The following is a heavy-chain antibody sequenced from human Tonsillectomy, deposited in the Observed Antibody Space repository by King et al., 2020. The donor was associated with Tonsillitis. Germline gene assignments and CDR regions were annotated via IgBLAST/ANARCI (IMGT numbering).Heavy chain of an antibody. CDR2: ISGGGGFT. Sequence: VQLVESGGGLVQPGGSLRLSCAASGFTFRSYAINWVRQAPGKGLEWVSVISGGGGFTYYADSVKGRFTISRDNSKNTLYVQMNSLRAEDTAVYYCAKESRREVQYSHDTSVYTPSFFDYWGQGTLVTVSS. J-gene: IGHJ4*02. D-gene: IGHD3-22*01. CDR3: AKESRREVQYSHDTSVYTPSFFDY. V-gene: IGHV3-23*04. CDR1: GFTFRSYA.